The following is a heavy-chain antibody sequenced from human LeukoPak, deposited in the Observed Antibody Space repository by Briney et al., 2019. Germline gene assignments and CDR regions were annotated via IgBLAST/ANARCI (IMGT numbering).Heavy chain of an antibody. Sequence: ASVKVSCKASGYTFTSYDINWVRQATGQGLEWMGWMNPNSGNTGYAQKFQGRVTITRDTSIITAYMELSSLRSEDTAVYYCARGDVVVPAAHRNYYYYYYMDVWGKGTTVTVSS. V-gene: IGHV1-8*03. J-gene: IGHJ6*03. CDR2: MNPNSGNT. D-gene: IGHD2-2*01. CDR1: GYTFTSYD. CDR3: ARGDVVVPAAHRNYYYYYYMDV.